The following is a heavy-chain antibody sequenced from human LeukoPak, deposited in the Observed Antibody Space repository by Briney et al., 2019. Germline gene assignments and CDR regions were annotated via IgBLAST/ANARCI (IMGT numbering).Heavy chain of an antibody. D-gene: IGHD3-9*01. Sequence: PGGSLRLSCAASGFTFSSYAVSWVRQAPGKGLEWVSAISGSGGSTYYADSVKGRFTISRDNSKNTLYLQMNSLRAEDTAVYYCAKTPNCYDILTGYDYWGQGTLVTVSS. CDR1: GFTFSSYA. J-gene: IGHJ4*02. V-gene: IGHV3-23*01. CDR2: ISGSGGST. CDR3: AKTPNCYDILTGYDY.